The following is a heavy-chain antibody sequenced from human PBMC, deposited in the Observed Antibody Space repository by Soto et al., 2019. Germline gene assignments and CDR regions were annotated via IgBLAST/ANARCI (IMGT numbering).Heavy chain of an antibody. J-gene: IGHJ4*02. D-gene: IGHD2-15*01. CDR3: ARTSLVVPAATRYEY. Sequence: GGPMRHPYGASGFTFSSLWRRWVRQAQRKGLVWVSRINSDGSSTSDADSVKGRFTISRDKAKNTVYLQMNSLRAEDTAVYYCARTSLVVPAATRYEYWGQGTLVTVSS. V-gene: IGHV3-74*01. CDR1: GFTFSSLW. CDR2: INSDGSST.